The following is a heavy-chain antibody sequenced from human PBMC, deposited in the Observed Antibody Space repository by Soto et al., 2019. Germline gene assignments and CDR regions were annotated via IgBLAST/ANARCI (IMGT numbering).Heavy chain of an antibody. CDR3: ARDREPRSDYYGMDV. CDR2: INPSGGST. CDR1: GYTFTSYY. V-gene: IGHV1-46*01. Sequence: QVQLVQSGAEVKKPGASVKVSCKASGYTFTSYYMHWVRQAPGQGLEWMGIINPSGGSTSYAQKFQVRVTMTRDTSTSTVYMELSSLRSEDTAVYYCARDREPRSDYYGMDVWGQGTTVTVSS. D-gene: IGHD1-26*01. J-gene: IGHJ6*02.